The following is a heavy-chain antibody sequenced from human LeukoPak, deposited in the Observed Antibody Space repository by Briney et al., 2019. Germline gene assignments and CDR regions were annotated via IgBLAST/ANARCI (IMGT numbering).Heavy chain of an antibody. D-gene: IGHD2/OR15-2a*01. CDR3: ARALWGRTTPDY. CDR2: IYYSGST. V-gene: IGHV4-39*07. CDR1: GGSISSSSYY. J-gene: IGHJ4*02. Sequence: SETLSLTCTVSGGSISSSSYYWGWIRQPPGKGLEWIGSIYYSGSTYYNPSLKSRVTISVDTSKNQFSLKLSSVTAADTAVYYCARALWGRTTPDYCGQGTLVTASS.